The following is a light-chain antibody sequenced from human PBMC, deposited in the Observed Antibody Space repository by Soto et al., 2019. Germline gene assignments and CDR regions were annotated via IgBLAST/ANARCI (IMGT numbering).Light chain of an antibody. CDR3: ATCDDTLTGVV. Sequence: QAVVTQPPSASGTPGQRVTISCSGSSSNIGDYTVNWYQQLPGTAPKLLIYANNLRPSGVPGRFSGFRSGTSASLAISGLRYEDEADYYCATCDDTLTGVVFGGGTKVTVL. V-gene: IGLV1-44*01. J-gene: IGLJ3*02. CDR1: SSNIGDYT. CDR2: ANN.